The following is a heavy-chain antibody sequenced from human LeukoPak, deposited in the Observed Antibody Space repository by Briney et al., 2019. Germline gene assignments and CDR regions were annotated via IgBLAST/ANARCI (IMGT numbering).Heavy chain of an antibody. J-gene: IGHJ4*02. CDR1: GFTFSGSA. Sequence: PGGSLRLSCAASGFTFSGSAMHWVRQASGKGLEWVGRIRTKGKSYATEYAASVKGRFIISRDDLKNTAYLQMNSLKIEDTAVYYCTRDGDIWGRGYSYGYPDYWGQGTLVTVSS. CDR2: IRTKGKSYAT. D-gene: IGHD5-18*01. CDR3: TRDGDIWGRGYSYGYPDY. V-gene: IGHV3-73*01.